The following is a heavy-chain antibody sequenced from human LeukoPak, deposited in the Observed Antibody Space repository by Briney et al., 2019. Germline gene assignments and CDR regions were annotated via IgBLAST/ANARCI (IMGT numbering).Heavy chain of an antibody. Sequence: GGSLRLSCAASGFTFSSYGMHWVRQAPGKGLEWVAFIRYDGSNKYYADSVKGRFTISRDNSKNTLYLQMNSLRAEDTAVYYCARDGDYYDSSGYYYYYYMDVWGKGTTVTVSS. CDR3: ARDGDYYDSSGYYYYYYMDV. V-gene: IGHV3-30*02. J-gene: IGHJ6*03. D-gene: IGHD3-22*01. CDR1: GFTFSSYG. CDR2: IRYDGSNK.